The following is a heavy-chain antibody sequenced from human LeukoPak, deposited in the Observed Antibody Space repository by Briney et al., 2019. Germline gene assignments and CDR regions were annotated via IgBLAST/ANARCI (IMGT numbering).Heavy chain of an antibody. CDR2: IIPILGIA. Sequence: GSSVKVSCKASGGTFSSYAISWVRQAPGQGLEWMGRIIPILGIANYAQKFQGRVTITADKSTSTAYMELSSLRSEDTAVYYCVSGYTRYYYDSSGYYGPDYWGQGTPVTVSS. J-gene: IGHJ4*02. D-gene: IGHD3-22*01. V-gene: IGHV1-69*04. CDR3: VSGYTRYYYDSSGYYGPDY. CDR1: GGTFSSYA.